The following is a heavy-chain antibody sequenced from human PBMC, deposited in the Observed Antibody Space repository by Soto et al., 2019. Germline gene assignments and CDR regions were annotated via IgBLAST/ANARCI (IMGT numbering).Heavy chain of an antibody. CDR2: IYYSGST. D-gene: IGHD3-22*01. CDR3: ARETDSSGYYNWFAP. J-gene: IGHJ5*02. Sequence: SETLSLTCTVSGGSISSSSYYWGWIRQPPGKGLEWIGSIYYSGSTYYNPSLKSRVTISVDTSKNQFSLKLSSVTAADTAVYYCARETDSSGYYNWFAPWGQGTLVTVSS. V-gene: IGHV4-39*02. CDR1: GGSISSSSYY.